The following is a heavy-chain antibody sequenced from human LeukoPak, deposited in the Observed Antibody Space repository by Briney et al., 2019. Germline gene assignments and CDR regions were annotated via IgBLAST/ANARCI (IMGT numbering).Heavy chain of an antibody. J-gene: IGHJ4*02. CDR1: GGSISSSGHY. V-gene: IGHV4-39*01. Sequence: PSETLSLTCTVSGGSISSSGHYWDWIRQPAGKGLEWIGSISYSGSTYYNPSLKSRVTISRDTSEYQFSLKLSSVTAADTAVYYCARRRQLAIDYWGQETLVTVAS. D-gene: IGHD6-6*01. CDR2: ISYSGST. CDR3: ARRRQLAIDY.